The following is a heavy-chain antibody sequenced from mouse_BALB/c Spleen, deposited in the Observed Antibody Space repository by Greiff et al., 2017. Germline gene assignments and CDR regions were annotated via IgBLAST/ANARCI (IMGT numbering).Heavy chain of an antibody. J-gene: IGHJ3*01. CDR3: ASWYAWFAY. D-gene: IGHD1-1*02. V-gene: IGHV5-17*02. CDR2: ISSGSSTI. CDR1: GFTFSSFG. Sequence: EVHLVESGGGLVQPGGSRKLSCAASGFTFSSFGMHWVRQAPEKGLEWVAYISSGSSTIYYADTVKGRFTISRDNPKNTLFLQMTSLRSEDTAMYYCASWYAWFAYWGQGTLVTVSA.